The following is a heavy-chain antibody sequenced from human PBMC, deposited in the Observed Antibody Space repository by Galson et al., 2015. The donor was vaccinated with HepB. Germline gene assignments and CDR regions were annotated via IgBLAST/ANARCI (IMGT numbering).Heavy chain of an antibody. CDR1: GFTFCSYS. V-gene: IGHV3-48*02. Sequence: SLRLSCAAAGFTFCSYSMNWVRQAPGKGLEGVSYISRSSSTIYYADSVKGRFTISRDNAKNSLYLQMNSLRDEDTAVYYCARDGQQNYDFWSGYYTNYYYYGMDVWGQGTTVTVSS. J-gene: IGHJ6*02. D-gene: IGHD3-3*01. CDR3: ARDGQQNYDFWSGYYTNYYYYGMDV. CDR2: ISRSSSTI.